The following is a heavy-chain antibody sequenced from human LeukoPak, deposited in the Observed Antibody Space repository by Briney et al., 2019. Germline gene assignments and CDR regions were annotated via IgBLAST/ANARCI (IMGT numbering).Heavy chain of an antibody. CDR1: GGSISSYY. CDR3: ARLGTNYGDYRFAF. V-gene: IGHV4-59*12. J-gene: IGHJ4*02. CDR2: IYYSGNT. D-gene: IGHD4-17*01. Sequence: SETLSLTCTVSGGSISSYYWSWIRQPPGKGLEWIGYIYYSGNTNYNPSLKSRVTISVDTSKNQFSLELSSVTAADTAVYYCARLGTNYGDYRFAFWDQGTLVTVSS.